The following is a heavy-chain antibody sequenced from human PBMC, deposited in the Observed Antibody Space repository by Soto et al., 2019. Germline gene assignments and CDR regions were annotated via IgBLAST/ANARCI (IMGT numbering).Heavy chain of an antibody. D-gene: IGHD2-2*01. CDR3: TRDPEDIVVVPAAILRRQGFDY. V-gene: IGHV3-49*03. Sequence: GGSLRLSCTASGFTFGDYAMSWFRQAPGKGLEWVGFIRSKAYGGTTEYAASVKGRFTISRDDSKSIAYLQMNSLKTEDTAVYYCTRDPEDIVVVPAAILRRQGFDYWGQGTLVTVSS. J-gene: IGHJ4*02. CDR1: GFTFGDYA. CDR2: IRSKAYGGTT.